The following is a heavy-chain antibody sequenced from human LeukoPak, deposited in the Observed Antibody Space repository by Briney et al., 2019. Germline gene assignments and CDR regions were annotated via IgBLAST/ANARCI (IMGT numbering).Heavy chain of an antibody. Sequence: SETLSLTCTVSGGSISSYYWSWIRQPAGKGLEWIGRIYTSGSTNYNPSLKSRVTMSVDTSKNQFSLKLSSVTAADTAVYYCARQDYYGSGSYPYYFGYWGQGTLVTVSS. J-gene: IGHJ4*02. D-gene: IGHD3-10*01. CDR2: IYTSGST. CDR1: GGSISSYY. V-gene: IGHV4-4*07. CDR3: ARQDYYGSGSYPYYFGY.